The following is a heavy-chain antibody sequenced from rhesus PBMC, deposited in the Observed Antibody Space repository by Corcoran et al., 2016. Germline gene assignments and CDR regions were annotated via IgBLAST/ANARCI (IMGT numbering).Heavy chain of an antibody. CDR3: AREYPTVTTYPYYFDY. V-gene: IGHV1S2*01. CDR1: GYTFTDYY. J-gene: IGHJ4*01. CDR2: RNPYNGNP. D-gene: IGHD4-35*01. Sequence: QVQLVQSGAEVKKPGSSVKVSCKASGYTFTDYYMHWVRQAPRQGLEWMGWRNPYNGNPKYSQKFQVRVTMTRDTSTSTAYMELRSLRSEDTAVYYCAREYPTVTTYPYYFDYWGQGVLVTVSS.